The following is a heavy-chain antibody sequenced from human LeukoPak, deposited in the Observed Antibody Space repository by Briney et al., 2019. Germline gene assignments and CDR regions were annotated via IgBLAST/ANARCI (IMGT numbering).Heavy chain of an antibody. J-gene: IGHJ5*02. CDR3: ARQSPSDVVVPAAIEGPDNWFDP. CDR2: IYYSGST. V-gene: IGHV4-59*08. CDR1: GGSISSYY. D-gene: IGHD2-2*01. Sequence: PSETLSLTCTVSGGSISSYYWSWIRQPPGKGLEWIGYIYYSGSTNYNPSLKSRVTISVDTSKNQFSLKLSSVTAADTAVYYCARQSPSDVVVPAAIEGPDNWFDPWGQGTLVTVSS.